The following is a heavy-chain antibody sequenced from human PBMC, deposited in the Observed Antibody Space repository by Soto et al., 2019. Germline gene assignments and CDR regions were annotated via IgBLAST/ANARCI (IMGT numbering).Heavy chain of an antibody. D-gene: IGHD6-19*01. J-gene: IGHJ6*02. Sequence: QVQLQESGPGLVKPSETLYLTCYVSGDSVSSGRYFWSWIRQSPVKGLEWIGNIYYSGSNNLNHSLKSRATRSPDTSKKQFSLKLSSVTAADTAVCYCARSIVVAARYNSGTDVWGQGTSVTFSS. V-gene: IGHV4-61*01. CDR3: ARSIVVAARYNSGTDV. CDR2: IYYSGSN. CDR1: GDSVSSGRYF.